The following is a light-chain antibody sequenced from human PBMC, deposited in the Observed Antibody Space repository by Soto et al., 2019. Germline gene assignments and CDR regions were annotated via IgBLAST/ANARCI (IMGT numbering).Light chain of an antibody. V-gene: IGLV1-40*01. CDR1: SSNIGAGYD. CDR3: QSYDISLSVVV. Sequence: QSVLTQPPSVSGAPGQSITISCTGSSSNIGAGYDVHWYQQLPGTAPKLLIYGNSNRPSGVPDRFSGSKSGTSASLAITGLQAEDEADYYCQSYDISLSVVVFGGGTKLTVL. J-gene: IGLJ2*01. CDR2: GNS.